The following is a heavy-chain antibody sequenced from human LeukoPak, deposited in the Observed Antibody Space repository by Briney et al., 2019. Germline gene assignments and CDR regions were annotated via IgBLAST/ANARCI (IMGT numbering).Heavy chain of an antibody. CDR2: SNHSGGT. V-gene: IGHV4-34*01. Sequence: PSETLSLTCAVYGGSFSGYSWTWIRQPPGKGLEWIGESNHSGGTSYNPSLKSRVTISVDTSKNQFSLRLSSVTAADTAVYYCARGAAWLPPLSWFDPWGQGTLVTVSS. CDR3: ARGAAWLPPLSWFDP. J-gene: IGHJ5*02. D-gene: IGHD3-22*01. CDR1: GGSFSGYS.